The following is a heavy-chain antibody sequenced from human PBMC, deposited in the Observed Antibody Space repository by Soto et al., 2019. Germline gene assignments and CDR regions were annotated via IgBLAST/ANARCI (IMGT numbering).Heavy chain of an antibody. D-gene: IGHD1-20*01. CDR3: TTDNWNYDCYYGMDV. V-gene: IGHV3-15*01. CDR2: IKSKTDGGTT. J-gene: IGHJ6*02. Sequence: GSLRLSCAASGFTFSNAWMSWVRQAPGKGLEWVGRIKSKTDGGTTDYAAPVKGRFTISRDDSKNTLYLQMNSLKTEDTAVYYCTTDNWNYDCYYGMDVWGQGTTVTVYS. CDR1: GFTFSNAW.